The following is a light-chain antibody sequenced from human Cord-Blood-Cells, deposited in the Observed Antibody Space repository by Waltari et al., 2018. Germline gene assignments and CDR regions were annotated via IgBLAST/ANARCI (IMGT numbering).Light chain of an antibody. CDR1: QRISSY. Sequence: DIQMNQSPSSLSASVGDRVTITCRANQRISSYLNWYQQKPGKAPKLLIYAASSLQSGVPSMFSGSGSGTDFTITISSLQPEDFATYYCQQSYSTPYSFGQGTKLEIK. J-gene: IGKJ2*03. CDR3: QQSYSTPYS. V-gene: IGKV1-39*01. CDR2: AAS.